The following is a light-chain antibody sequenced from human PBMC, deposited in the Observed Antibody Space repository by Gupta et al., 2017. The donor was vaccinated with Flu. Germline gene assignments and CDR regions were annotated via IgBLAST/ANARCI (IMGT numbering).Light chain of an antibody. CDR1: QSVPSRY. V-gene: IGKV3-20*01. CDR3: QNESSSTWP. Sequence: EIVLTQSPGTLSLSTGERATLSCRASQSVPSRYLGWYQQKPGQAPRLLIYGASRRATGFPDRFSGSGYGTEFTLTISRREPEDFAVYYCQNESSSTWPFGQGTKVEIK. CDR2: GAS. J-gene: IGKJ1*01.